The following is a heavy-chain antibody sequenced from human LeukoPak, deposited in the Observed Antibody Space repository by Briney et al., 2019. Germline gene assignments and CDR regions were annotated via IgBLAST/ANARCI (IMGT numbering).Heavy chain of an antibody. V-gene: IGHV3-53*01. Sequence: GRSLRLSCAASGFTVSSNYMSWVRQAPGKGLEWVSVIYSGGSTYYADSVKGRFTISRDNSKNTLYLQMNSLRAEDTAVYYCARGGRSTYGAWFDPWGQGTLVTVSS. CDR3: ARGGRSTYGAWFDP. J-gene: IGHJ5*02. CDR1: GFTVSSNY. CDR2: IYSGGST. D-gene: IGHD2-15*01.